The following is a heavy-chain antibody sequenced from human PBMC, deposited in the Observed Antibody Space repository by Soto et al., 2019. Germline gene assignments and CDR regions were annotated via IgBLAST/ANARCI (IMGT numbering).Heavy chain of an antibody. CDR1: GSTFTSYG. CDR2: ISAYNGNT. Sequence: ASVKVSFNAAGSTFTSYGISLVRQAPGQGLEWMGWISAYNGNTNYAQKLQGRVTMTTDTSTSTAYMELRSLRSDDTAVYYCARGVTGYYTYNWFDPWGQGTLVT. J-gene: IGHJ5*02. D-gene: IGHD3-9*01. V-gene: IGHV1-18*04. CDR3: ARGVTGYYTYNWFDP.